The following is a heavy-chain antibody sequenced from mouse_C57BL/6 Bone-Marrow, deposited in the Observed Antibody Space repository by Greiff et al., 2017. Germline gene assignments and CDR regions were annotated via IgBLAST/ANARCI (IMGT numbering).Heavy chain of an antibody. D-gene: IGHD1-1*01. CDR3: TRSYYGSSHDY. Sequence: EVKLVESGGGLVQPGGSMKLSCAASGFTFSDAWMDWVRQSPEKGLEWVAEIRHKANNHATYYAESVKGRFTISSDDSKSSVYLQMNSLRAEDTGIYYCTRSYYGSSHDYWGQGTTLTVSS. V-gene: IGHV6-6*01. J-gene: IGHJ2*01. CDR1: GFTFSDAW. CDR2: IRHKANNHAT.